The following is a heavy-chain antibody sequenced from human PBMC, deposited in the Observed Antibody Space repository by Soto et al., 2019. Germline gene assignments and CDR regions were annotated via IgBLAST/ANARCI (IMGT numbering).Heavy chain of an antibody. D-gene: IGHD5-12*01. CDR2: ISSSSSTI. CDR1: GFTFSSYS. CDR3: ARLHSGYDYEWFDP. J-gene: IGHJ5*02. V-gene: IGHV3-48*02. Sequence: GGSLRLSCAASGFTFSSYSMNWVRQAPGKGLEWVSYISSSSSTIYYADSVKGRFTISRDNAKNSLYLQMNSLRDEDMAVYYCARLHSGYDYEWFDPWGQGTLVTVSS.